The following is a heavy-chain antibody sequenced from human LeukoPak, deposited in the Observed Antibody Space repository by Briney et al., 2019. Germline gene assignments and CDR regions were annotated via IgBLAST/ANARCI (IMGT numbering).Heavy chain of an antibody. CDR2: ISGTGNSP. CDR3: VRDNPRCCGVVPANIDDF. D-gene: IGHD2-15*01. CDR1: GFTFSTHA. J-gene: IGHJ4*02. Sequence: GGSLRLSCAASGFTFSTHAMAWVRQAPGKGLEWVSAISGTGNSPYYADSVKGRVTISRDNSKNMLYLQMHSLRAEDTAVYYCVRDNPRCCGVVPANIDDFWGQGTLVTVSS. V-gene: IGHV3-23*01.